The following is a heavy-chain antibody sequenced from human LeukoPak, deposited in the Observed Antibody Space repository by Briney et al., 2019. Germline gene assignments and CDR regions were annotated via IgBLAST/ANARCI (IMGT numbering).Heavy chain of an antibody. J-gene: IGHJ4*02. CDR2: IYPNGNT. CDR3: ARRGHGYGSPFDY. D-gene: IGHD5-18*01. V-gene: IGHV3-66*04. Sequence: GGSLRPSCAASGFTFPTYAMKWVRQAPGKGLEWVSMIYPNGNTFYTDSVKGRFTISRDNSKNTLDLQMNSLRAEDTAVYYCARRGHGYGSPFDYWGQGTLVTVSS. CDR1: GFTFPTYA.